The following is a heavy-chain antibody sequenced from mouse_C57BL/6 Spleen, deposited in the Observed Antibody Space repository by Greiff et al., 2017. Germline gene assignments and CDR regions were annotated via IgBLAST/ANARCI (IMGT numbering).Heavy chain of an antibody. D-gene: IGHD4-1*01. CDR3: ASPKLTGTGYYAMDY. Sequence: VQLQQSGPELVKPGASVKISCKASGYSFTSYYIPWVQQRPGQGLEWVGRIYPGSGNTKYNEKVKGQATLTADTSSSTAYMQLSSLTSEDSAVYYGASPKLTGTGYYAMDYWGQGTSVTVSS. CDR2: IYPGSGNT. J-gene: IGHJ4*01. V-gene: IGHV1-66*01. CDR1: GYSFTSYY.